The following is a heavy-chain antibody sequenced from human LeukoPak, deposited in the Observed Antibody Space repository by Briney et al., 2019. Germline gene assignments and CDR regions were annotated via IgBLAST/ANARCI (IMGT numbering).Heavy chain of an antibody. J-gene: IGHJ4*02. CDR3: ARGWGYFDY. V-gene: IGHV4-59*11. D-gene: IGHD3-16*01. CDR2: IFYSGST. CDR1: GGSISSHY. Sequence: PSETLSLTCTVSGGSISSHYWTWIRQPPGKGLEWIGYIFYSGSTNYNPSLKSRVTISVATSKNQFSLKLSSVTAADTAVYYCARGWGYFDYWGQGTLVTVSS.